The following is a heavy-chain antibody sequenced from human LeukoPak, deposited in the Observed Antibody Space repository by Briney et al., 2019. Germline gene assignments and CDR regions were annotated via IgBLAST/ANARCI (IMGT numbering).Heavy chain of an antibody. CDR3: ALYSNYYYGMDV. CDR2: IYYSGST. V-gene: IGHV4-59*01. D-gene: IGHD2-21*01. CDR1: GGSISSYY. J-gene: IGHJ6*02. Sequence: ETLSLTCTVSGGSISSYYWSWIRQPPGKGLEWIGYIYYSGSTNYNPSLKSRVTISVDTSKNQFSLKLSSVTAADTAVYYCALYSNYYYGMDVWGQGTTVTVSS.